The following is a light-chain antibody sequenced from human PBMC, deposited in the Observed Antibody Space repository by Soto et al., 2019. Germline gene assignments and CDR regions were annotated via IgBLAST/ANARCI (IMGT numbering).Light chain of an antibody. CDR1: QSVSSSY. V-gene: IGKV3D-20*02. J-gene: IGKJ1*01. Sequence: LYLGGRATLRRRTSQSVSSSYLAWYQQKPGQAPRLLIYGASSRATGIPDRFSGSGSGTDFTLTICSLGPEDLAVYCCQQRAWWPTSFGQGTQVDIK. CDR3: QQRAWWPTS. CDR2: GAS.